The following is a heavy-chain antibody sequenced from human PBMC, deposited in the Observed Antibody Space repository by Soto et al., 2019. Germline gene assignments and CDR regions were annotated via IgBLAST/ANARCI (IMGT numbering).Heavy chain of an antibody. Sequence: PSETLSLTCTVSGGSISSYYWSWIRQPPGKGLEWIGNIYYSGSTNYNPSLKSRVTMSVDTSKNQFSLRLSSVTAADTAVYYCARVSGSITKAYHSDSWGQGTLVTVSS. CDR3: ARVSGSITKAYHSDS. V-gene: IGHV4-59*01. CDR2: IYYSGST. J-gene: IGHJ4*02. CDR1: GGSISSYY. D-gene: IGHD3-10*01.